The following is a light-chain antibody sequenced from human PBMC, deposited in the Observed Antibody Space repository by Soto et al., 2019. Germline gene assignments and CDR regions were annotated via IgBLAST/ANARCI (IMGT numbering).Light chain of an antibody. CDR2: ATS. CDR1: QSIERY. J-gene: IGKJ2*01. Sequence: DIQMTQSPSSLSASVGDRVTITCRASQSIERYLNWYYQKSGKAPKFLMYATSHLQSGVPSRFSGSGSGTEFTLTISALQPEDFGSYYCQQTYTVPYTFGQGTKLEIE. V-gene: IGKV1-39*01. CDR3: QQTYTVPYT.